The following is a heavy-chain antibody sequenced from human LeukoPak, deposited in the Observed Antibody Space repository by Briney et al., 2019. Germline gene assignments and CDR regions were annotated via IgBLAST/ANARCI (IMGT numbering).Heavy chain of an antibody. V-gene: IGHV3-7*01. CDR1: GFTFSSYW. J-gene: IGHJ4*02. Sequence: GGSLRLSCAASGFTFSSYWMSWVRQAPGKGLEWVANIKQDGSEKYYVDSVKGRFTISRDNAKNSLYLQMNSLRAEDTAVYYCARDGSYPTYYFDHWGQGTLVTVSS. D-gene: IGHD1-26*01. CDR3: ARDGSYPTYYFDH. CDR2: IKQDGSEK.